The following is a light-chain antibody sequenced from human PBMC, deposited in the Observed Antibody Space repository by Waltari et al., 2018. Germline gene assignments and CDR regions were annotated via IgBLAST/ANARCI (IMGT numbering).Light chain of an antibody. Sequence: LVVTQSPSASASLRASVKLTGTLSSGYSGNVIAWPQPQPGKGHRYLMKVNSDGSHQKGVDIPNRLSAANAETEYYLTISRLQSEDEADYYCQTGGHGTWVFGGGTKLTVL. CDR3: QTGGHGTWV. J-gene: IGLJ3*02. V-gene: IGLV4-69*01. CDR2: VNSDGSH. CDR1: SGYSGNV.